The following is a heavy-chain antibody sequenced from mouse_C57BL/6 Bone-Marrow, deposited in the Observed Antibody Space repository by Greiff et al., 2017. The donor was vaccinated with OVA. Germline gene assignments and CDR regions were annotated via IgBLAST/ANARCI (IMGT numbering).Heavy chain of an antibody. CDR3: ARSGAQYYAMDY. V-gene: IGHV1-53*01. Sequence: QVQLQQPGTELVKPGASVKLSCKASGYTFTSYWMHWVKQRPGQGLAWIGNINPSNGGTNYNEKFKSKATLTVDKSSSTAYMQLSSLTSEDSAVYYCARSGAQYYAMDYWGQGTSVTVSS. CDR2: INPSNGGT. CDR1: GYTFTSYW. J-gene: IGHJ4*01. D-gene: IGHD3-2*02.